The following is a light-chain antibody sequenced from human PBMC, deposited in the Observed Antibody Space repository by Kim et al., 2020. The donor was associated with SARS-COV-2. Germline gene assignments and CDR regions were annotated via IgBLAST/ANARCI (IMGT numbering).Light chain of an antibody. CDR2: KVS. J-gene: IGKJ3*01. Sequence: VVMTQSPLSLAVTLGQPASISCSSSQGLVYSDGNIFLNWFHQRPGQSPRRLIYKVSERDSGVPDRFSGSGSGTDFTLKISRVEAEDVGVYYCMQGTHWPFTFGPGTKVDIK. CDR1: QGLVYSDGNIF. V-gene: IGKV2-30*01. CDR3: MQGTHWPFT.